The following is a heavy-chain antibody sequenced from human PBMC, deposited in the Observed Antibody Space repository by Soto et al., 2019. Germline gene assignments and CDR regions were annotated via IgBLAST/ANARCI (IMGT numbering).Heavy chain of an antibody. CDR1: GFTFSSYG. D-gene: IGHD5-12*01. CDR2: IWYDGSNK. V-gene: IGHV3-33*01. J-gene: IGHJ4*02. CDR3: AREPRDGYNLDY. Sequence: GGSLRLSCAASGFTFSSYGMHWVRQAPGKGLEWVAVIWYDGSNKYYADSVKGRFTISRDNSKNTLYLQMNSLRAEDTAVYYCAREPRDGYNLDYWGQGTLVTVSS.